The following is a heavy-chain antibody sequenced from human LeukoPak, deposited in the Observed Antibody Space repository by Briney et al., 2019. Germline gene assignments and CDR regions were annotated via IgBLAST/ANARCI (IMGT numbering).Heavy chain of an antibody. Sequence: ASVKVSCKASGGTCSSYAISWVRQAPGQGLDWMGGIIPIFGTANYAQKFQGRVTITADKSTSTAYMELSSLRSEDTAVYYCARDGTYYDFWSGYSPYYFDYWGQGTLVTVSS. CDR1: GGTCSSYA. CDR2: IIPIFGTA. CDR3: ARDGTYYDFWSGYSPYYFDY. V-gene: IGHV1-69*06. J-gene: IGHJ4*02. D-gene: IGHD3-3*01.